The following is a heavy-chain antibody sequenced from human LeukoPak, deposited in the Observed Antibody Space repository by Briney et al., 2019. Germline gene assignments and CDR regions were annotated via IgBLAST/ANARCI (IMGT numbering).Heavy chain of an antibody. D-gene: IGHD4-23*01. V-gene: IGHV1-2*02. Sequence: ASVKVSCKASGYSFTGHYMHWVRQAPGQGLEWMGWINPNSGGTNYAQKFQGRVTMTRDTSISTAYMELSRLRSDDTAVYYCARRVAYGGDYWGQGTLVTVSS. CDR1: GYSFTGHY. CDR3: ARRVAYGGDY. CDR2: INPNSGGT. J-gene: IGHJ4*02.